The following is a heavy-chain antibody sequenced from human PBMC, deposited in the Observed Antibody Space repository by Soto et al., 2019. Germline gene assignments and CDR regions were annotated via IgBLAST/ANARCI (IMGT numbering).Heavy chain of an antibody. CDR1: GFTFSVYA. D-gene: IGHD6-6*01. Sequence: GGSLRLSCGASGFTFSVYAMTWVRQAPGKGLEWVSAISGNGGSTYYADSVKGRFTISRDNSKSTLHLQMNSLRVEDTAVYYCAKDRTFGPPLVRFDSWGQGTLVTVS. V-gene: IGHV3-23*01. J-gene: IGHJ4*02. CDR3: AKDRTFGPPLVRFDS. CDR2: ISGNGGST.